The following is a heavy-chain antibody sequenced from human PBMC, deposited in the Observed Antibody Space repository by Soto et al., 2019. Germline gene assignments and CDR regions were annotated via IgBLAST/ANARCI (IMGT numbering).Heavy chain of an antibody. CDR1: GFTVSSNY. J-gene: IGHJ6*03. D-gene: IGHD3-3*01. CDR2: IYSGGST. CDR3: ARETDYVLRFLEWSPQAEENYYMDV. V-gene: IGHV3-66*01. Sequence: GGSLRLSCAASGFTVSSNYMSWVRQAPGKGLEWVPVIYSGGSTYYADSVKGRFTISRDNSKNTLYLQMNSLRAEDTAVYYCARETDYVLRFLEWSPQAEENYYMDVWGKGTTVTVSS.